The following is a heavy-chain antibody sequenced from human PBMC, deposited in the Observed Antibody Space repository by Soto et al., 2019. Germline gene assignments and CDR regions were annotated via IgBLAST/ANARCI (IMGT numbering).Heavy chain of an antibody. CDR1: VGTFSSYA. D-gene: IGHD1-7*01. CDR3: ARGITGTVYNWFDP. Sequence: SVKVACKSSVGTFSSYAISVVRQAPGQGLEWMGGIIPIFGTANYAQKFHGRFTITADESTSTAYMELSSLRSEDTAVYCCARGITGTVYNWFDPWGQGTLVTVSS. CDR2: IIPIFGTA. V-gene: IGHV1-69*13. J-gene: IGHJ5*02.